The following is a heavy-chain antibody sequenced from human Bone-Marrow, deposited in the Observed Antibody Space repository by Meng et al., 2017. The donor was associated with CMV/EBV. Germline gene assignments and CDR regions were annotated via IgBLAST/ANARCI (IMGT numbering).Heavy chain of an antibody. CDR2: INHSGST. V-gene: IGHV4-34*01. J-gene: IGHJ6*02. Sequence: SETLSLTCAVYGGSFSGYYWSWIRQPPGKGLEWMGEINHSGSTNYNPSLKSRLTISVDTSKNQFSLKLSSVTAADTAVDYCAREVCSSTSCYYYYGMDVWGQGTTVTVSS. CDR3: AREVCSSTSCYYYYGMDV. CDR1: GGSFSGYY. D-gene: IGHD2-2*01.